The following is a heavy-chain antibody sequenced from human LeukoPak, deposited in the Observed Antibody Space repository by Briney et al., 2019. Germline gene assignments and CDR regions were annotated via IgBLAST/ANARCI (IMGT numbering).Heavy chain of an antibody. CDR2: IYHSGST. CDR1: GGSIHSY. D-gene: IGHD3-22*01. Sequence: PSETLSLTCTVSGGSIHSYWSWIRQPPGKGLEWIGSIYHSGSTYYNPSLKSRVTISVDTSKNQLSLKLSSVTAADTAVYYCARAILYYDSAYYFDYWGQGTLVTVSS. CDR3: ARAILYYDSAYYFDY. J-gene: IGHJ4*02. V-gene: IGHV4-38-2*02.